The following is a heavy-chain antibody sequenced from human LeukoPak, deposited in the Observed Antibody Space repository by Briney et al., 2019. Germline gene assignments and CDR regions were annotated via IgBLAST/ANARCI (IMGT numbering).Heavy chain of an antibody. Sequence: PGGSLRLSCAASGFTFSSYGMSWVRQAPGKGLEWVSVISGSGGNTDYADSVKGRFTISRDNSKNTLYLQMNSLRAEDTAVHYCAREGDAYLGQYAFDIWGQGTMVTVSS. J-gene: IGHJ3*02. CDR1: GFTFSSYG. CDR3: AREGDAYLGQYAFDI. V-gene: IGHV3-23*01. D-gene: IGHD5-24*01. CDR2: ISGSGGNT.